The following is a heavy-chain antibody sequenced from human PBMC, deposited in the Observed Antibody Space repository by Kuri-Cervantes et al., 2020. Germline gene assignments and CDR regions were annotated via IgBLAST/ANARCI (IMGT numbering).Heavy chain of an antibody. Sequence: ASVKVSCKASGYTFTGYYMHWVRQAPGQGLEWMGWINPNSGGTNYAQKFQGRVTMTRDTSISTAYMELSRLRSDDTAVYYCAREKRGYCDSSGYHPCDYWGQGTLVTVSS. CDR3: AREKRGYCDSSGYHPCDY. J-gene: IGHJ4*02. CDR2: INPNSGGT. D-gene: IGHD3-22*01. V-gene: IGHV1-2*02. CDR1: GYTFTGYY.